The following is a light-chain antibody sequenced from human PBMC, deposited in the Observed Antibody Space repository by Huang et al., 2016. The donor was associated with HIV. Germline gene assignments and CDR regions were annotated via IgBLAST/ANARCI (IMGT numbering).Light chain of an antibody. J-gene: IGKJ2*01. CDR2: GAS. CDR3: QQYDTFS. V-gene: IGKV3-20*01. CDR1: RTLTNSP. Sequence: EVVLTQSPGILSLSAGERARLSCRASRTLTNSPLAWYQQKVGQPPRLLVFGASTRVSGVPERFTGGVSVRDFTLSSSGLEPDDFATYYCQQYDTFSFGQGTRLE.